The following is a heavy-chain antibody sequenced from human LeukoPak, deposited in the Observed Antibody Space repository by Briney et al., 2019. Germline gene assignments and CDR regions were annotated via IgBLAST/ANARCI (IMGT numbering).Heavy chain of an antibody. D-gene: IGHD2-2*01. CDR2: ISAYNGNT. CDR3: ARVHSIHPGPVVPAPAPSTHRLVYYYYMDV. Sequence: ASGKVSCKASGYTFTSYGISWVRQAPGQGLEWMGGISAYNGNTNYAQKLQGRVTTTTDTSTSTAYMELRSLRSDDTAVYYCARVHSIHPGPVVPAPAPSTHRLVYYYYMDVWGKGTTVTVSS. J-gene: IGHJ6*03. CDR1: GYTFTSYG. V-gene: IGHV1-18*01.